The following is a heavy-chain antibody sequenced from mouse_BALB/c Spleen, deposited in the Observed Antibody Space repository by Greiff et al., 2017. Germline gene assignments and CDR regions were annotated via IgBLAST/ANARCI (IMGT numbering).Heavy chain of an antibody. Sequence: QVQLKESGAELAKPGASVKMSCKASGYTFTSYWMHWVKQRPGQGLEWIGYINPSTGYTEYNQKFKDKATLTADKSSSTAYMQLSSLTSEDSAVYYCARGDRYEGYYAMDYWGQGTSVTVSS. V-gene: IGHV1-7*01. CDR3: ARGDRYEGYYAMDY. J-gene: IGHJ4*01. D-gene: IGHD2-14*01. CDR2: INPSTGYT. CDR1: GYTFTSYW.